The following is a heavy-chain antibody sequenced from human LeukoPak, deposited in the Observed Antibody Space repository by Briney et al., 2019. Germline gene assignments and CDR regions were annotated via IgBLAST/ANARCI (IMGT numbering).Heavy chain of an antibody. Sequence: SETLSLTCSVSGGSISSSSYYWGWIRQPPGKGLEWIGCICYSGSPYYNPSLKSRVTISVDTSNNQFSLKLSSLPAADTPVYYCARAGPVVPAAIYFDYWGQGTLVTVSS. V-gene: IGHV4-39*01. CDR3: ARAGPVVPAAIYFDY. D-gene: IGHD2-2*01. CDR2: ICYSGSP. J-gene: IGHJ4*02. CDR1: GGSISSSSYY.